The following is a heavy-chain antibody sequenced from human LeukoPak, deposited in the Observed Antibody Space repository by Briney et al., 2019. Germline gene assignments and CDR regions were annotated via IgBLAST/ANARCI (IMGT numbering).Heavy chain of an antibody. CDR1: GFTFSSYA. Sequence: PGGSLRLSCAASGFTFSSYAMSWVRQAPGKGLEWVSAISGSGGSTYYADSVKGRSTISRDNSKNTLYLQMNSLRAEDTAVYYCAKDPGESSPDYGDYGFSGDYFDYWGQGTLVTVSS. V-gene: IGHV3-23*01. CDR3: AKDPGESSPDYGDYGFSGDYFDY. CDR2: ISGSGGST. D-gene: IGHD4-17*01. J-gene: IGHJ4*02.